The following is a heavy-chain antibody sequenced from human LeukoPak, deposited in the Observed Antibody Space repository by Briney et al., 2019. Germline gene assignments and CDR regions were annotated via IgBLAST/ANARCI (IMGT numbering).Heavy chain of an antibody. CDR1: GGSISSYY. Sequence: SETLSLTCTVSGGSISSYYWSWIRQPPGKGLEWIGYIYYSGSTNYNPSLKSRVTISVDTSKNQFSLKLSSVTAADTAVYYCARGGTSSGWIPYYYYYRDVWGKGTTVTISS. CDR3: ARGGTSSGWIPYYYYYRDV. J-gene: IGHJ6*03. V-gene: IGHV4-59*01. CDR2: IYYSGST. D-gene: IGHD6-19*01.